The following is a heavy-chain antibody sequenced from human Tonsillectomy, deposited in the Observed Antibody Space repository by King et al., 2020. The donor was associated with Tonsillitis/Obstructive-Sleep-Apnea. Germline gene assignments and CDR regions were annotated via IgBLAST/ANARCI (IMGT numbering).Heavy chain of an antibody. V-gene: IGHV4-59*01. Sequence: VQLQESGAGLVKPSETLSLTCTVSGGSISSYYWSWIRQPPGKGLEWIGYIYYSGSTNYNPSLKSRVTISVDTSKNQFSLKLSSVTAADTAVYYCARGYYYDSSGHWGQGTLVTVSP. CDR1: GGSISSYY. D-gene: IGHD3-22*01. CDR2: IYYSGST. CDR3: ARGYYYDSSGH. J-gene: IGHJ4*02.